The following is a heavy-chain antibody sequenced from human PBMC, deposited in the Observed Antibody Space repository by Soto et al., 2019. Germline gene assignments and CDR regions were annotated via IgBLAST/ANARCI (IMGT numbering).Heavy chain of an antibody. CDR2: ISYDGSNK. CDR3: AKDKYTRIEAAGMGFDY. Sequence: GGSLRLSCAASGFTFSSYGMHWVRQAPGKGLEWVAVISYDGSNKYYADPVKGRFTISRDNSKNTLYLQMNSLRAEDTAVYYCAKDKYTRIEAAGMGFDYWGQGTLVTVSS. D-gene: IGHD6-13*01. CDR1: GFTFSSYG. V-gene: IGHV3-30*18. J-gene: IGHJ4*02.